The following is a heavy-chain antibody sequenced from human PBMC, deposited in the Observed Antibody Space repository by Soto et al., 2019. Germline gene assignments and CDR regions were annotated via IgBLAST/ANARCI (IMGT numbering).Heavy chain of an antibody. CDR2: VIPIFGTA. Sequence: SVKVSCKASGGSFNTYAFSWVRQAPGQGLEWVGGVIPIFGTATYAQKFQGRVTITADESTSTAYMELTSLRSEDTAVFYCAGGDYAVRGPIIRFAYWGPGTLVTVSS. J-gene: IGHJ4*02. D-gene: IGHD3-10*01. CDR3: AGGDYAVRGPIIRFAY. CDR1: GGSFNTYA. V-gene: IGHV1-69*13.